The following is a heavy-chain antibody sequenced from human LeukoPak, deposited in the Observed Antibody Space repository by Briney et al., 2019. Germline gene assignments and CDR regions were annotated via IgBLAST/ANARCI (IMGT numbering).Heavy chain of an antibody. CDR1: GYTFTSYG. CDR2: ISAYNGNT. V-gene: IGHV1-18*01. J-gene: IGHJ4*02. CDR3: ASVITTMVRGVTKELDY. Sequence: GASVKVSCKASGYTFTSYGISWVRQAPGQGLDWMGWISAYNGNTNYAQKLQGRVTMTTDTSTSTAYMELRSLRSDDTAVYYCASVITTMVRGVTKELDYWGQGTLVTVSS. D-gene: IGHD3-10*01.